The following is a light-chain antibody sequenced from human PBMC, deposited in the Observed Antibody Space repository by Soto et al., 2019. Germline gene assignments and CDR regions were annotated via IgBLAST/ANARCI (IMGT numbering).Light chain of an antibody. CDR1: QSVSSN. CDR3: QQYNKWHPT. Sequence: EIMMTQSPATLSVSPGDRPTLSCRANQSVSSNLAWYQQKPGQAPRLLIYGASTRATGIPDRFSGSGSGKEVTLTISSLQSEEFAVDCCQQYNKWHPTFGLGTKVDIK. J-gene: IGKJ1*01. V-gene: IGKV3-15*01. CDR2: GAS.